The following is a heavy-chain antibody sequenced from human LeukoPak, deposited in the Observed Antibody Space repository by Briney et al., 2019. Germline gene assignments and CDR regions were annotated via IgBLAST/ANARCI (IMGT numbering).Heavy chain of an antibody. CDR1: GGTFSSYA. CDR3: AREVTPFDAFDI. D-gene: IGHD2-21*02. J-gene: IGHJ3*02. V-gene: IGHV1-69*05. CDR2: IIPIFGTA. Sequence: SVEVSCKASGGTFSSYAISWVRQAPGQGLEWMGRIIPIFGTANYAQKFQGRVTITTDESTSTACMELSSLRSEDTAVYYCAREVTPFDAFDIWGQGTMVTVSS.